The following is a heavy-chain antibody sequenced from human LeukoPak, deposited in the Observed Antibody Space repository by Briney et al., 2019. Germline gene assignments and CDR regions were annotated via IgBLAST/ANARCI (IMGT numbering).Heavy chain of an antibody. D-gene: IGHD5-12*01. Sequence: GESLLFSCEGSGYIFNNFWIGWVRQMPGKGLEWVGFIYPTDSDTRYSPSFQGQVTISVDKSISTAYLQWSSLKASDTAMYYCARRGSGYESPFDYWGRGNLARVTS. CDR1: GYIFNNFW. CDR2: IYPTDSDT. V-gene: IGHV5-51*01. CDR3: ARRGSGYESPFDY. J-gene: IGHJ4*02.